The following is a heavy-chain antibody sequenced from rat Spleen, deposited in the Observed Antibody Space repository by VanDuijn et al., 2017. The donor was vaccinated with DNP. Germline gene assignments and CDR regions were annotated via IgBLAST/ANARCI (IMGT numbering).Heavy chain of an antibody. CDR3: TRHGYYCGDY. D-gene: IGHD1-6*01. J-gene: IGHJ2*01. CDR2: ISSSGDKT. Sequence: EVQLVESGGGLVQPGRSMKLSCAVSGFTFSNFPMTWVRQAPTKGLEWVAIISSSGDKTYYRDSVKGRFTISRDNAKSTLYLQMDSLRSEDTATYYCTRHGYYCGDYWGQGLMVTVSS. CDR1: GFTFSNFP. V-gene: IGHV5-46*01.